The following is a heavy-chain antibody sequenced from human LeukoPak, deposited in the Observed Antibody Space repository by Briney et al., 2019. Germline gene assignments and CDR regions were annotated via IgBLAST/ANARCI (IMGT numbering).Heavy chain of an antibody. CDR1: GYSISSGYY. J-gene: IGHJ3*02. CDR2: IYHSRSGST. D-gene: IGHD3-3*02. CDR3: ARPVLVQGTNAFDI. Sequence: PSETLSLTCAVPGYSISSGYYWGCILQPPGRGVEWVGSIYHSRSGSTYYNPSLKSRVTISVDMSKNQYPLKLTSVTAADTAVYYCARPVLVQGTNAFDIWGPGTMVTVSS. V-gene: IGHV4-38-2*01.